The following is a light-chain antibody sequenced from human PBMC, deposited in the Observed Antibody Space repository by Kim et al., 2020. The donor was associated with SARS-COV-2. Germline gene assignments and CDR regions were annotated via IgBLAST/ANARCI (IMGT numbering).Light chain of an antibody. Sequence: QSVTLTGTGTSKDVVDYNYVSWYQQHPGKAPKVLLYGVTKRPSGVPDRFSGSKSGKTASLTVSGLQPEDEADYYCSSFAASNNVYVFGTGTKVSVL. CDR2: GVT. CDR1: SKDVVDYNY. J-gene: IGLJ1*01. V-gene: IGLV2-8*01. CDR3: SSFAASNNVYV.